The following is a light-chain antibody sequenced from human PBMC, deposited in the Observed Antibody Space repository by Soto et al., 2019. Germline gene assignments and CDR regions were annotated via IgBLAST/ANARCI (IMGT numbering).Light chain of an antibody. CDR1: SSNIGSNT. Sequence: QSVLTQPPSASGTPGQRVTISCSGSSSNIGSNTVNWYQQLPGTAPKLLINSNNQRPSGVPDRFSGSKSGTSASLAISGLQSEDEADYYCAAWDDSLNGPVVFGGGTKVTVL. V-gene: IGLV1-44*01. CDR3: AAWDDSLNGPVV. CDR2: SNN. J-gene: IGLJ2*01.